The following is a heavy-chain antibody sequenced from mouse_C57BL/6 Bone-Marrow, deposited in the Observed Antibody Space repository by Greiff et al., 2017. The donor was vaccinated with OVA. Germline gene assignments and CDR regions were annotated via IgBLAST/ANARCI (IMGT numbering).Heavy chain of an antibody. V-gene: IGHV1-80*01. CDR2: IYPGDGDT. J-gene: IGHJ3*01. CDR3: ARWGYGSSSAWFAY. CDR1: GYAFSSYW. Sequence: QVQLQQSGAELVKPGASVKISCKASGYAFSSYWMNWVKQRPGKGLEWIGQIYPGDGDTNYNGKFKGKATLTADKSSSTAYMQLSSLTSEDSAVYFCARWGYGSSSAWFAYWGQGTLVTVSA. D-gene: IGHD1-1*01.